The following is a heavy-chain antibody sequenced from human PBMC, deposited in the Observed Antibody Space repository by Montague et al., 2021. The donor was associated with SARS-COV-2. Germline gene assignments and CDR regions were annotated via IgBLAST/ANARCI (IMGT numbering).Heavy chain of an antibody. Sequence: SETLSLTCTVSGGSLSIVYWSWIRQPPGKGLEWIGYIYFRGSTNYFPSLKSRVTLSVDTSANQFSLKVYSVTAADTAVYYCARERQYNLFDAWGQGTLVTVSS. CDR1: GGSLSIVY. CDR3: ARERQYNLFDA. CDR2: IYFRGST. V-gene: IGHV4-59*01. J-gene: IGHJ5*02. D-gene: IGHD1-14*01.